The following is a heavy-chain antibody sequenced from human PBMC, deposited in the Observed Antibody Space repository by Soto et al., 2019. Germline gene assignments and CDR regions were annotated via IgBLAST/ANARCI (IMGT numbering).Heavy chain of an antibody. V-gene: IGHV3-30*03. CDR2: ISYDGSNK. CDR3: AISTVVIDYYYYGMDV. Sequence: GGSLRLSCAASGFTFSSYGMHWVRQAPGKGLEWVAVISYDGSNKYYADSVKGRFTISRDNSKNTLYLQMNSLRAEDTAVYYCAISTVVIDYYYYGMDVWGQGTTVTVSS. D-gene: IGHD4-17*01. J-gene: IGHJ6*02. CDR1: GFTFSSYG.